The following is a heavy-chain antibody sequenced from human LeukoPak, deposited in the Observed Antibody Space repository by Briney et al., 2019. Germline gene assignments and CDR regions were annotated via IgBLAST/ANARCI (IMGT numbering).Heavy chain of an antibody. Sequence: PGGSLRLSCAASGFTFSSYAMSWVRQAPGKGLEWVSCISAGGGGTYYADSVKGRFTISRDNSKNTLYLQMNSLRAEDTAVYYCAKARTPFTSTPRAFGYWGQGTLVTVSS. CDR1: GFTFSSYA. D-gene: IGHD3-3*01. CDR3: AKARTPFTSTPRAFGY. J-gene: IGHJ4*02. V-gene: IGHV3-23*01. CDR2: ISAGGGGT.